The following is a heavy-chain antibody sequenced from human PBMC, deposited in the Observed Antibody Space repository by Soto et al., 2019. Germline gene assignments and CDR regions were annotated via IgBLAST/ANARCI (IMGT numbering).Heavy chain of an antibody. J-gene: IGHJ4*02. Sequence: GGSLRLSCAASGFTFSSYAMHWVRQAPGKGLEWVAVTSYDGSNKYYADSVKGRFTISRDNSKNTLYLQMNSLRAEDTAVYYCARDGTGGSYYYGSGRPPNFDYWGQGTLVTVSS. CDR2: TSYDGSNK. D-gene: IGHD3-10*01. CDR3: ARDGTGGSYYYGSGRPPNFDY. CDR1: GFTFSSYA. V-gene: IGHV3-30-3*01.